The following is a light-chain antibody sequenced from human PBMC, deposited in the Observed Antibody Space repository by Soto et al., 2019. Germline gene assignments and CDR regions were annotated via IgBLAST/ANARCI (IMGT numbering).Light chain of an antibody. V-gene: IGKV1-9*01. CDR3: QQLNSYPLT. CDR2: ASS. CDR1: QGISSY. J-gene: IGKJ4*01. Sequence: IQLTQSPSSLSASVVDRVTITCRASQGISSYLAWYQQKPGKAPKLLIYASSTLQSVVPSRFSGSGSGTDFTLTISSLQPEDFATYYCQQLNSYPLTFGGGTKVEIK.